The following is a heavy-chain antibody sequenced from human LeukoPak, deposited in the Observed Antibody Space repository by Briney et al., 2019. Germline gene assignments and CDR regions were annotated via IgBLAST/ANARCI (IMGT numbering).Heavy chain of an antibody. V-gene: IGHV3-9*01. D-gene: IGHD6-13*01. CDR1: GFTFDVYS. CDR3: VKGATSSWYDWFDP. Sequence: PGRSLSLACAPSGFTFDVYSMHCVRQAPGRVREWVSGILWNSSNIVYTDSVKSRFTVSRDNAKNSLYLQMNSLRPEDTAFYYCVKGATSSWYDWFDPWGQGTLVTVSS. J-gene: IGHJ5*02. CDR2: ILWNSSNI.